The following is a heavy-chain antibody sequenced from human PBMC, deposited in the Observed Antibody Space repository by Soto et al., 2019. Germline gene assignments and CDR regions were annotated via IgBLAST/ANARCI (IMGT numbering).Heavy chain of an antibody. Sequence: SETLSLTCAVSGGSISSGGYSWSWIRQPPGKGLEWIGYIYHSGSTYYNPSLKSRVTISVDRSKNQFPLKLSSVTAADTAVYYCARAQTYCSGGSCFPYYFGYWGQGTLVTVPS. V-gene: IGHV4-30-2*01. J-gene: IGHJ4*02. D-gene: IGHD2-15*01. CDR3: ARAQTYCSGGSCFPYYFGY. CDR1: GGSISSGGYS. CDR2: IYHSGST.